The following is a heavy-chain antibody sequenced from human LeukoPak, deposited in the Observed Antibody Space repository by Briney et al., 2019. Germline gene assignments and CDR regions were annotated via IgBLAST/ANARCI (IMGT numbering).Heavy chain of an antibody. CDR3: SREWGNGNDLRPDS. Sequence: GGSLRLSCTSSGFTFREFAVSWFRQAPGKGLEWIGFIRSSIYGGTPKAAASVKGRFIFSRDDSKGVAYLRMNSMKTDDTAVYYCSREWGNGNDLRPDSWGQGTLVTVSS. V-gene: IGHV3-49*03. CDR2: IRSSIYGGTP. J-gene: IGHJ4*02. D-gene: IGHD1-1*01. CDR1: GFTFREFA.